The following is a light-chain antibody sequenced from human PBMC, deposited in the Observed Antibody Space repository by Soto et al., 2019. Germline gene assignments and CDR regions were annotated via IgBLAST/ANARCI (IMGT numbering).Light chain of an antibody. CDR1: QSVSNNY. Sequence: IVLTQSPGTLSLSPWERATLSCRASQSVSNNYLAWYQQKPGQAPRLLIYGASNRATGIPDRFSGSGSGTDFTLTISRLEPEDFAVYYCQQYGSSGTFGQGTRLEIK. J-gene: IGKJ5*01. CDR2: GAS. V-gene: IGKV3-20*01. CDR3: QQYGSSGT.